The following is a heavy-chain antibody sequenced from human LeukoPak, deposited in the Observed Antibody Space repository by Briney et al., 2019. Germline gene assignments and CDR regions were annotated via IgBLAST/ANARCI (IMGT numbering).Heavy chain of an antibody. CDR1: GYSLTSFD. CDR3: ARGGSSSSYYNNYGMDV. J-gene: IGHJ6*02. CDR2: MNPKRGIT. D-gene: IGHD6-13*01. Sequence: ASVKVSCMDSGYSLTSFDISRVPQGSGQGLERMGWMNPKRGITGCAPTFQGRVTITRDTSIDTAFMELSSLRPDDTAVYYCARGGSSSSYYNNYGMDVWGQGTTIT. V-gene: IGHV1-8*01.